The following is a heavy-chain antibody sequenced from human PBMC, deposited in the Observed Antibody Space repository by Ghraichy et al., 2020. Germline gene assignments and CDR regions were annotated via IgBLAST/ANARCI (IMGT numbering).Heavy chain of an antibody. CDR3: ARLDYGDYGGHYYYYGMDV. V-gene: IGHV4-59*01. D-gene: IGHD4-17*01. J-gene: IGHJ6*02. Sequence: SETLSLTCTVSGGSISSYYWSWIRQPPGKGLEWIGYIYYSGSTNYNPSLKSRVTISVDTSKNQFSLKLSSVTAADTAVYYCARLDYGDYGGHYYYYGMDVWGQGTTVTVSS. CDR2: IYYSGST. CDR1: GGSISSYY.